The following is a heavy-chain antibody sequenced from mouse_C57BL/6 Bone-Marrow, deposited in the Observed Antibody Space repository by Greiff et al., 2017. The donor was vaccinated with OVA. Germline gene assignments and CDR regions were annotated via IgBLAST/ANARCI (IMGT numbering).Heavy chain of an antibody. J-gene: IGHJ4*01. CDR1: GYTFTSYW. CDR3: ARYYYDYDEDAMDY. D-gene: IGHD2-4*01. CDR2: IYPGSGST. Sequence: QVQLQQPGAELVKPGASVKMSCKASGYTFTSYWITWVKQRPGQGLEWIGDIYPGSGSTNYNEKFKGKATLTVDQSSSTAYMQLNSLTSEDSAVYYCARYYYDYDEDAMDYWGQGTSVTVSS. V-gene: IGHV1-55*01.